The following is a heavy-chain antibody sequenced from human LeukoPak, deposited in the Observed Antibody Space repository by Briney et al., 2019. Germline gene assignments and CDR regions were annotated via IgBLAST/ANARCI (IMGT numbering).Heavy chain of an antibody. CDR2: IIPIFGTP. D-gene: IGHD2-2*01. CDR3: ASAAIDREYFQH. CDR1: GGTFSSYT. V-gene: IGHV1-69*13. J-gene: IGHJ1*01. Sequence: SVKVSCKASGGTFSSYTINWVRQAPGQGLKWMGGIIPIFGTPKYAQKFQGRVTITADESTSTAYMERSSLRSEDTAVYYCASAAIDREYFQHWGQGTLVTVSS.